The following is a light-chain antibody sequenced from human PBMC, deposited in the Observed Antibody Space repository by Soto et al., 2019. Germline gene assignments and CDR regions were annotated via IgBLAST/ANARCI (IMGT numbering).Light chain of an antibody. Sequence: DIQMTRSPSTLSASLGDRVTITCRASQSISSWLAWYQQKPGKAPKLLIYKASNLESGVPSRFSGSGSGTEFTLTISSLQPDDCATYYCQQYDDYPWTFGPGTKVDI. CDR1: QSISSW. CDR3: QQYDDYPWT. V-gene: IGKV1-5*03. CDR2: KAS. J-gene: IGKJ1*01.